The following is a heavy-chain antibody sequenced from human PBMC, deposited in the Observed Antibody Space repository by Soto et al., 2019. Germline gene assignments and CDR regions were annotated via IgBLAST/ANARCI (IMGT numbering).Heavy chain of an antibody. Sequence: XVKVSCKASGSTFSIYAISWVRQAPGQVLEWMGGTIXIFGKXNNAQKPQARXXITADESXXTAYMELSSLRSEETALHYCAAQQQLVQGYFDYWGQGTLVTVSS. CDR3: AAQQQLVQGYFDY. V-gene: IGHV1-69*13. J-gene: IGHJ4*02. CDR1: GSTFSIYA. CDR2: TIXIFGKX. D-gene: IGHD6-13*01.